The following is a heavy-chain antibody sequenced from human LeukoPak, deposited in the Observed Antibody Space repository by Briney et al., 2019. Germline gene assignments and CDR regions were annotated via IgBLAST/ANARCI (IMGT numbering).Heavy chain of an antibody. J-gene: IGHJ6*03. CDR3: ARGLSLNYYYYYMDV. CDR2: IYYSGST. V-gene: IGHV4-59*01. Sequence: PSETLSLTCTVSGGSISSYYWSWIRQPPGKGLEWIGYIYYSGSTNYNPSLKSRVTISVDTSKNQFSLKLSSVTAADTAVYYCARGLSLNYYYYYMDVWGKGTTGTISS. D-gene: IGHD6-19*01. CDR1: GGSISSYY.